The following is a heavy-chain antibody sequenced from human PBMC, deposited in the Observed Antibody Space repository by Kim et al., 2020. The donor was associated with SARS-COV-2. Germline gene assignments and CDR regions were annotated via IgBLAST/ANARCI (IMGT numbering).Heavy chain of an antibody. CDR2: IGGDEQT. CDR1: GFMFSSNA. CDR3: AKDLWGVSANDY. D-gene: IGHD3-10*01. J-gene: IGHJ4*02. V-gene: IGHV3-23*01. Sequence: GGSLRLSCAASGFMFSSNAMNWVRQAPGKGLEWVSGIGGDEQTYYADSVNGRFTISRDNSRNTLYLQMNSLRAADTAIYYCAKDLWGVSANDYWGPGTLV.